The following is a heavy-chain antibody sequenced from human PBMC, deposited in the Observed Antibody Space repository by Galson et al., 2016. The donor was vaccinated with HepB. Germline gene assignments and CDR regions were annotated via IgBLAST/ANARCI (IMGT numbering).Heavy chain of an antibody. Sequence: SVKVSCKASGYTFTNNDINWIRQAPGQGLEWMGWMNPDSGNTGSAQRFQGRISMTRNTSISTAYMELSSLRSEDTAMYYGARGGNWRNYFDYWGQGALVTVSS. CDR1: GYTFTNND. J-gene: IGHJ4*02. V-gene: IGHV1-8*01. D-gene: IGHD1-1*01. CDR3: ARGGNWRNYFDY. CDR2: MNPDSGNT.